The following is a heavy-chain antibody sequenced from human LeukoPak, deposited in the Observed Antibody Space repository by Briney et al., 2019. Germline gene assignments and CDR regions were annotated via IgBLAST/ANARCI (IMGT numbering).Heavy chain of an antibody. CDR3: ATGGYYGSGTDY. V-gene: IGHV1-24*01. D-gene: IGHD3-10*01. CDR1: GYTLTGLS. Sequence: ASVKVSCKVSGYTLTGLSMHWVRQAPGKGLEWMGGFDPEDGETIYAQKFQGRVTMTEDTSTDTAYMELSSLRSEDTAVYYCATGGYYGSGTDYWGQGTLVTVSS. J-gene: IGHJ4*02. CDR2: FDPEDGET.